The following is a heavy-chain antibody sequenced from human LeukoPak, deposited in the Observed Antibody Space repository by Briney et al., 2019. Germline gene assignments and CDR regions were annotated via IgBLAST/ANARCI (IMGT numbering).Heavy chain of an antibody. CDR2: IIPMLGTP. D-gene: IGHD2-2*01. V-gene: IGHV1-69*06. CDR1: GGTFSSYA. CDR3: ASGTTDIVVVPATLRNYYFDY. J-gene: IGHJ4*02. Sequence: SVKVSCKASGGTFSSYAISWVRQAPGQGLEWMGGIIPMLGTPNYAQKFQGRVTITADKSTSTAYMDLSSLRSEDTAVYYCASGTTDIVVVPATLRNYYFDYWGQGTLVTVSS.